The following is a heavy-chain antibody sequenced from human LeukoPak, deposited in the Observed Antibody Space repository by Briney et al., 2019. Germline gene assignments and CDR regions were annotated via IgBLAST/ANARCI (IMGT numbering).Heavy chain of an antibody. CDR3: AKGSWGAFDI. J-gene: IGHJ3*02. CDR1: GFTFDDYA. V-gene: IGHV3-9*03. CDR2: ISWNSGSI. Sequence: GGSLRLSCAASGFTFDDYAMHWVRQAPGKGLEWVSGISWNSGSIGYADSVKGRFTISRDNAKNSLYLQMNSLRAEDMALYYCAKGSWGAFDIWGQGTMVTVSS. D-gene: IGHD7-27*01.